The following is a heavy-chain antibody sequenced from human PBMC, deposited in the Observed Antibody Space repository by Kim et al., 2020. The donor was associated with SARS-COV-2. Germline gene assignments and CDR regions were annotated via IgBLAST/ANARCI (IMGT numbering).Heavy chain of an antibody. V-gene: IGHV3-30-3*01. J-gene: IGHJ4*02. CDR2: ISYDGNNK. CDR1: GFTFSSYA. Sequence: GGSLRLSCAASGFTFSSYAMHWVRQAPGKGLEWVAVISYDGNNKYYADSVKCRFTISRDNSKNTLYLQMNSLRAEDMAVYYCARGGGGYVYFDYWGQGTLVTVSS. D-gene: IGHD5-18*01. CDR3: ARGGGGYVYFDY.